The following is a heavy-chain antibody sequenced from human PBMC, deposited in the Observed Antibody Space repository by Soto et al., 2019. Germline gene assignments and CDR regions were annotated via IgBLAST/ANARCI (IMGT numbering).Heavy chain of an antibody. CDR1: GYTFTNYG. Sequence: QVQLVQSGAEVKKPGASVKVSCKASGYTFTNYGIAWVRKAPGQGLEWMGWISPYSGKTDYRQNLQGRVTMTADTSTTTAYMELRSLRSDDTAVYYCTRDRLTLTTSLIFDFWGQGTLVTVSS. CDR2: ISPYSGKT. D-gene: IGHD3-9*01. V-gene: IGHV1-18*01. CDR3: TRDRLTLTTSLIFDF. J-gene: IGHJ4*02.